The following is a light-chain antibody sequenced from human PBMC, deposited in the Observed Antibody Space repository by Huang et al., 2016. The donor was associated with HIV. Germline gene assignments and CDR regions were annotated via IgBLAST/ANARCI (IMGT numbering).Light chain of an antibody. CDR1: QSLLHSDGDTY. V-gene: IGKV2D-29*02. CDR2: EGS. CDR3: MQRTQRPLT. Sequence: DIVMTQTPLSLSVTPGQPASISCKSSQSLLHSDGDTYLYWYLHKPGQSPQLMIYEGSNLFSGVPDRFSGSGSGTDFTLRISRVEAEDVGVYYFMQRTQRPLTFGGGTKVEI. J-gene: IGKJ4*01.